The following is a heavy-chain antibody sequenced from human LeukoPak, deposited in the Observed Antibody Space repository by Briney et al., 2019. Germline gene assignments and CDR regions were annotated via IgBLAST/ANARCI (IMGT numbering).Heavy chain of an antibody. D-gene: IGHD4-11*01. CDR2: ISTSKGDT. V-gene: IGHV1-18*01. CDR1: GYTFTSHG. J-gene: IGHJ4*02. CDR3: ARDWPTVITDY. Sequence: ASVRVSCKTSGYTFTSHGISWVRQAHGQGLEWMGWISTSKGDTNYAQKFKGRLTMTTDRSTYTAYMELRSLSSDDTAVYYCARDWPTVITDYWGQGTLVTVSS.